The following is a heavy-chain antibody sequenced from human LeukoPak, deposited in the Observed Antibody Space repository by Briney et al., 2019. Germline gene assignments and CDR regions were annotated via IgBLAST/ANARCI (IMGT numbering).Heavy chain of an antibody. CDR2: INPNSGGT. D-gene: IGHD6-19*01. CDR3: AKYSSGRDYFDY. J-gene: IGHJ4*02. V-gene: IGHV1-2*02. CDR1: GYTFTCYY. Sequence: ASVKVSCKASGYTFTCYYMHWVRQAPGQGLEWMGWINPNSGGTNYAQKFQGRVTMTRDTSISTAYMELSRLRSDDTAVYYCAKYSSGRDYFDYWGQGTLVTVSS.